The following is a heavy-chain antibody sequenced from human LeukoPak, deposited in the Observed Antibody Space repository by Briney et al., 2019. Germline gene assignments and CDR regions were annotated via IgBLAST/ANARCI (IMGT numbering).Heavy chain of an antibody. D-gene: IGHD1-26*01. J-gene: IGHJ4*02. CDR3: ATTGKVAFFDY. Sequence: SETLSLTCTVSGDSISSYYWGWIRQPPGKGLEWIGSIYYSGSTYYNPSLKSRVTISVDTSKNQFSLKLSSVTAADTAVYYCATTGKVAFFDYWGQGTLVTVSS. CDR1: GDSISSYY. V-gene: IGHV4-39*01. CDR2: IYYSGST.